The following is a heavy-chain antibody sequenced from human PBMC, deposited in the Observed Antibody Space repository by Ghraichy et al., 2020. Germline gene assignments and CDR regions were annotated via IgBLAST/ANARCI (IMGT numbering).Heavy chain of an antibody. J-gene: IGHJ4*02. D-gene: IGHD1-26*01. V-gene: IGHV4-61*01. CDR3: ARGRIVGVTGYYFDN. CDR1: GGSVSSCSYY. Sequence: SETLSLTCIVSGGSVSSCSYYWSWIRQPPGKGLEWIGYIYDSGSTDYNPSLKSRVTIAADTSKNQFSLKLSSVTAADTAVYYCARGRIVGVTGYYFDNWGQGTLVTVSS. CDR2: IYDSGST.